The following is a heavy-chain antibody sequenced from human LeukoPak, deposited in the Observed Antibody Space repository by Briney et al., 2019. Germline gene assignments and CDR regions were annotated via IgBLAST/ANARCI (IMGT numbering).Heavy chain of an antibody. CDR2: IKSKTDGGTT. V-gene: IGHV3-15*01. D-gene: IGHD3-22*01. CDR3: TTGDESSAYRYLDY. J-gene: IGHJ4*02. CDR1: GFTFSSYG. Sequence: PGGSLRLSCAASGFTFSSYGMHWVRQAPGKGLEWVGRIKSKTDGGTTDFAAPVKGRFTISRDDSKNTLYLQMNNLKTEDTAVYYCTTGDESSAYRYLDYWGQGTLVTVSS.